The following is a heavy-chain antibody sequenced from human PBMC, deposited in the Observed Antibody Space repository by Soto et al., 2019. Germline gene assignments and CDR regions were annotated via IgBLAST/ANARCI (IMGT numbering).Heavy chain of an antibody. CDR2: IYHSVST. CDR3: ARGPPLGY. V-gene: IGHV4-30-2*01. CDR1: GGSISSGGYS. Sequence: SETPSLTCAVSGGSISSGGYSWSWIRQPPGKGLECIGYIYHSVSTYYNPSLKSRVTISVDRSKNQFSLKLNSVTAADTAVYYCARGPPLGYWGQGTLVTVSS. J-gene: IGHJ4*02.